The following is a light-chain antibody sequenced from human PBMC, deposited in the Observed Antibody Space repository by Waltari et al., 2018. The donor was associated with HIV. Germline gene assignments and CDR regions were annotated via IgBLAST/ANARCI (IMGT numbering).Light chain of an antibody. CDR1: SSDFGYYNS. Sequence: QSALTQPASVSGSPGQSITISCTGTSSDFGYYNSVSWYQHHPGKAPKVMIYECSNRPSGVSDLFSGSKSGNTASLTISGLQAEDEADYFCTSYISSSSPVFGGGTKLTVL. CDR3: TSYISSSSPV. J-gene: IGLJ3*02. V-gene: IGLV2-14*01. CDR2: ECS.